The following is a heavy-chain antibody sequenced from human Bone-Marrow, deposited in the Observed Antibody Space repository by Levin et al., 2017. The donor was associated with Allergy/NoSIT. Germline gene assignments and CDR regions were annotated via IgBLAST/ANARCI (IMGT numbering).Heavy chain of an antibody. J-gene: IGHJ6*03. CDR1: GFTFSSYA. CDR3: AKGQAWTTGTTRNYYCYMDV. D-gene: IGHD1-1*01. CDR2: ISGSGGST. V-gene: IGHV3-23*01. Sequence: GGSLRLSCAASGFTFSSYAMSWVRQAPGKGLEWVSAISGSGGSTYYADSVKGRFTISRDNSKNTLYLQMNSLRAEDTAVYYCAKGQAWTTGTTRNYYCYMDVWGKGTTVTVSS.